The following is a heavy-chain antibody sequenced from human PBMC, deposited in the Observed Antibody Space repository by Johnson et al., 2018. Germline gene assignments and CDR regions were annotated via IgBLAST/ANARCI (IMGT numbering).Heavy chain of an antibody. CDR1: GFTFSSYG. D-gene: IGHD2-21*01. CDR2: ISYDGSNK. V-gene: IGHV3-30*18. Sequence: QVQLVESGGGVVQPGRSLRLSCAASGFTFSSYGMHWVRQAPGKGLEWVAVISYDGSNKYYADSVKGRFTISRDNSKNTLYLQMNSLRAEDTAVYYCAKDRLRGLPSPHNAFDSWGQGTMVTVSS. CDR3: AKDRLRGLPSPHNAFDS. J-gene: IGHJ3*02.